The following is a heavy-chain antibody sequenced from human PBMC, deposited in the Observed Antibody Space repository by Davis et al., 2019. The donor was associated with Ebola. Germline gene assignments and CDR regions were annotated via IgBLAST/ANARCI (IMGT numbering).Heavy chain of an antibody. Sequence: GESLKISCQGSGYGFTNYWIGWVRQVPGKGLEWMGIIFPGDSDTRYGPSFQGQATISADQSTKTAFLQWSSLRASDTAMYFCASLRRTITGMDDGFDIWGQGTMVTVSS. CDR2: IFPGDSDT. CDR3: ASLRRTITGMDDGFDI. D-gene: IGHD1-20*01. CDR1: GYGFTNYW. V-gene: IGHV5-51*01. J-gene: IGHJ3*02.